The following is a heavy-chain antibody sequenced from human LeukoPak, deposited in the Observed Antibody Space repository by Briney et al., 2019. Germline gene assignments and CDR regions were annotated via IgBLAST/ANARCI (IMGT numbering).Heavy chain of an antibody. J-gene: IGHJ4*02. CDR2: IYSGGST. D-gene: IGHD3-3*01. CDR1: GFTVSSNY. V-gene: IGHV3-53*01. CDR3: ARHRDDFWSGYSDY. Sequence: GGSLRLSCAVSGFTVSSNYMSWVRQAPGKGLEWVSVIYSGGSTYYADSVKGRFTISRDNSKNTLYLQMNSLRAEDTAVYYCARHRDDFWSGYSDYWGQGTLVTVSS.